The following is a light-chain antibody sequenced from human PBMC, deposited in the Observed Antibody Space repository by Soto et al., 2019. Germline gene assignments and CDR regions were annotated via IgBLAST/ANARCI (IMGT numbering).Light chain of an antibody. CDR3: SSYTSSSTLLYV. J-gene: IGLJ1*01. CDR1: SSDVGGYNY. CDR2: DVS. V-gene: IGLV2-14*01. Sequence: QSVLTQPASVSGSPGQSITISCTGTSSDVGGYNYVSWYQQHPGKAPNLMIYDVSNRPSGVSNRFSGSKSGNTASLTISGLQAEDEADYYCSSYTSSSTLLYVFRTGTKLTVL.